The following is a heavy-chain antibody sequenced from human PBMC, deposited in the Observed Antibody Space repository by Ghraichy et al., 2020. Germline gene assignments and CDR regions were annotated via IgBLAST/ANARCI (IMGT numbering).Heavy chain of an antibody. V-gene: IGHV3-21*01. CDR1: GFTFSSYS. CDR3: ATTVAHYYYYGMDV. Sequence: RGSLRLSCAASGFTFSSYSMNWVRQAPGKGLEWVSSISSSSSYIYYADSVKGRFTISRDNAKNSLYLQMNSLRAEDTAVYYCATTVAHYYYYGMDVWGQGTTVTVSS. J-gene: IGHJ6*02. CDR2: ISSSSSYI. D-gene: IGHD4-23*01.